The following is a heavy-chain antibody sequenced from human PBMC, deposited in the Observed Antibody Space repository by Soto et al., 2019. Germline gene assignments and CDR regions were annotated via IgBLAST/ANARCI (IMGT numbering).Heavy chain of an antibody. Sequence: GASVKVSCKASGYTFTGYYMHWVRQAPGQGLEWMGWINPNSGCTNYAQKFQGRVTMTRDTSISTAYMELSRLRSDDTAVYYCARSPYIAAAGTPSAFDYWGQGTLVTVSS. V-gene: IGHV1-2*02. CDR3: ARSPYIAAAGTPSAFDY. CDR1: GYTFTGYY. CDR2: INPNSGCT. D-gene: IGHD6-13*01. J-gene: IGHJ4*02.